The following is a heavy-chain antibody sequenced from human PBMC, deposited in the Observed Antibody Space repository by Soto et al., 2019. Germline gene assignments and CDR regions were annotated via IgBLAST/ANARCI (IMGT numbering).Heavy chain of an antibody. CDR1: GFTFSSYA. Sequence: GESLKISCAASGFTFSSYAMHWVRQAPGKGLEWVAVISYDGSNKYYADSVKGRFTISRDNSKNTLYLQMNSLRAEDTAVYYCASGYCSSTSCQFLGYYYYGMDVWGQGTTVTVSS. CDR2: ISYDGSNK. D-gene: IGHD2-2*01. J-gene: IGHJ6*02. CDR3: ASGYCSSTSCQFLGYYYYGMDV. V-gene: IGHV3-30-3*01.